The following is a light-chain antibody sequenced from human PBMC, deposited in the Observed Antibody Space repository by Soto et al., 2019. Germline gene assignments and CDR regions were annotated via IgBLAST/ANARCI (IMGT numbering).Light chain of an antibody. J-gene: IGKJ5*01. V-gene: IGKV3-20*01. CDR2: GAS. CDR1: QSVSSSY. Sequence: EIVLTQSPGTLSLSPGERATLSCRASQSVSSSYLAWYQQKPGQAPRLLIYGASSRATGIPDRFRGSGSGTDFTLTISRLEPEDFAVYYCQQYGSTFGQGTRLEMK. CDR3: QQYGST.